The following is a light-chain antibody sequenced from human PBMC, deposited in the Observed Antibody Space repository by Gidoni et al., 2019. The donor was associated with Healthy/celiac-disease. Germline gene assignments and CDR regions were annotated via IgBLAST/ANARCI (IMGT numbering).Light chain of an antibody. V-gene: IGLV2-23*02. CDR1: SSDVGSYNL. CDR3: CSYAGSSTFGV. Sequence: QSSLTQPASVSGSPGQTITISCTGTSSDVGSYNLVSWYQHHPGKAPKLRIYEVSKRPSGVSNRCSGSKSGNTASLTISGLQAEDEADYYCCSYAGSSTFGVFGGGTKLTVL. CDR2: EVS. J-gene: IGLJ3*02.